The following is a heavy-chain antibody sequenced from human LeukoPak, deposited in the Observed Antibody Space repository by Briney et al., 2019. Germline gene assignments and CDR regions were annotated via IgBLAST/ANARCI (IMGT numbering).Heavy chain of an antibody. J-gene: IGHJ4*02. CDR1: GFTFSSDA. CDR3: ARDLGSGLDY. CDR2: ISGSGAST. Sequence: PGGSLRLSCVASGFTFSSDALSWVRQPPGKGLEWVSVISGSGASTYYADSVKGRFTISRDNSKNTLYLQMNSLRAEDTAVYYCARDLGSGLDYWGQGTLVTVSS. V-gene: IGHV3-23*01. D-gene: IGHD3-10*01.